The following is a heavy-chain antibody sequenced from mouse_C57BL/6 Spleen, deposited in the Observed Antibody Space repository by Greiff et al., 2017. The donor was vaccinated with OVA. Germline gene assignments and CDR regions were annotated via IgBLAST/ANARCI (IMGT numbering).Heavy chain of an antibody. D-gene: IGHD2-2*01. J-gene: IGHJ4*01. CDR1: GYSFTDYN. CDR3: ARGESTMVTTGYYYARDY. Sequence: VQLQQSGPELVKPGASVKISCKASGYSFTDYNMNWVKQSNGTSLEWIGVINPNYGTTSYNQKFKGKATLTVDQSSSTAYMQLNSLTSEDSAVYYCARGESTMVTTGYYYARDYWGQGTSVTVSS. CDR2: INPNYGTT. V-gene: IGHV1-39*01.